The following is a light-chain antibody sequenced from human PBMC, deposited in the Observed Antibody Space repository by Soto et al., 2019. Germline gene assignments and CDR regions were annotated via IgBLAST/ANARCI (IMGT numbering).Light chain of an antibody. Sequence: QSVLTQPASVSGSPRQSITISCTGASSDVGGYTYVSWYQQHPGKASKLIIYEVNNRPSGVSHRFSGSKSGNTASLTISGLQAEDEADYYCSSYTSSSTLYVFGTGTKVTVL. CDR1: SSDVGGYTY. CDR2: EVN. V-gene: IGLV2-14*01. J-gene: IGLJ1*01. CDR3: SSYTSSSTLYV.